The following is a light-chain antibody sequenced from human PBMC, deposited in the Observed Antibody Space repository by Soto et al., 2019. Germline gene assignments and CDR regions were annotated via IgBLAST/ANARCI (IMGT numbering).Light chain of an antibody. CDR1: QSVSSH. CDR3: QHRINWPLT. V-gene: IGKV3-15*01. CDR2: DAS. Sequence: EIVMTQSPATLSVSPGEGATVSCRASQSVSSHLAWYQHKPGQAPRLLFYDASTRATGIPARFSGSGSGTEFTLTISSLQSEDFAVYYCQHRINWPLTFGGGTKLEIK. J-gene: IGKJ4*01.